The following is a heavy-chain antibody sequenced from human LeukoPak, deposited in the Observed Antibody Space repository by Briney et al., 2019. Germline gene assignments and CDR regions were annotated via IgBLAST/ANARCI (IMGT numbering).Heavy chain of an antibody. D-gene: IGHD1-26*01. Sequence: PSETLSLTCSVSGVSISYSTNYWAWIRQPPGKGLEWIVSMVYRGSTCYNPSLRSRVTISVDTSKNQFSRKLSSVTASDAAIFYCARQGGWGGAAFLIEFWGQGTLVTVPS. V-gene: IGHV4-39*01. J-gene: IGHJ4*02. CDR3: ARQGGWGGAAFLIEF. CDR1: GVSISYSTNY. CDR2: MVYRGST.